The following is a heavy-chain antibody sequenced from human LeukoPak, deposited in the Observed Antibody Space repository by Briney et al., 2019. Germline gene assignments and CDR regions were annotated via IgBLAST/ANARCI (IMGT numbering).Heavy chain of an antibody. CDR1: GGSISSYY. V-gene: IGHV4-59*01. CDR2: IYYSGST. CDR3: AGELWFGELYLDY. D-gene: IGHD3-10*01. J-gene: IGHJ4*02. Sequence: SETLSLTCTVSGGSISSYYWSWIRQPPGKGLEWIGYIYYSGSTNYKPSLKSRVTISVDTSKNQFSLKLSSVTAADTAVYYCAGELWFGELYLDYWGQGTLVTVSS.